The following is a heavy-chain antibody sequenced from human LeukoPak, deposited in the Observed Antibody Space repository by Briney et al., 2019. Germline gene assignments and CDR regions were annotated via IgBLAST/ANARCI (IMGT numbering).Heavy chain of an antibody. CDR3: AREIRDHYGSGSYYPFDY. Sequence: SQTLSLTCTVSGGSISSGSYYWSWIRQTAGKGLEWIGRIYTSGSTNYNPSLKSRVTISVDTSKNQFSLKLSSVTAADTAVYYCAREIRDHYGSGSYYPFDYWGQGTLVTVSS. J-gene: IGHJ4*02. CDR1: GGSISSGSYY. V-gene: IGHV4-61*02. CDR2: IYTSGST. D-gene: IGHD3-10*01.